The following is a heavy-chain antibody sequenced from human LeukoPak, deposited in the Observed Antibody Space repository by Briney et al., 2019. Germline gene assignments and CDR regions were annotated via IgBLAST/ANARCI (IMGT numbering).Heavy chain of an antibody. CDR1: GGSISSGGYS. Sequence: PSETLSLTCAVSGGSISSGGYSWSWIRQPPGKGLEWIGYIYHSGSTYYNPSLKSRVTISVDTSKNQFSLKLGSVTAADTAVYYCARDVAARYNWFDPWGRGTLVTVSS. D-gene: IGHD6-6*01. CDR2: IYHSGST. V-gene: IGHV4-30-2*01. CDR3: ARDVAARYNWFDP. J-gene: IGHJ5*02.